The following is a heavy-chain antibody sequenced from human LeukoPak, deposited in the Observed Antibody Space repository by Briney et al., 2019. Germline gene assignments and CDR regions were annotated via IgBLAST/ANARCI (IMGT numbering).Heavy chain of an antibody. CDR1: GGSISSTNW. CDR3: AKINSYYYDSSGYLDY. V-gene: IGHV3-23*01. J-gene: IGHJ4*02. D-gene: IGHD3-22*01. Sequence: PSETLSLTCAVSGGSISSTNWWSWVRQSPGEGLEWVSAISGSGGSTYYADSVKGRFTISRDNSKNTLYLQMNSLRAEDTAVYYCAKINSYYYDSSGYLDYWGQGTLVTVSS. CDR2: ISGSGGST.